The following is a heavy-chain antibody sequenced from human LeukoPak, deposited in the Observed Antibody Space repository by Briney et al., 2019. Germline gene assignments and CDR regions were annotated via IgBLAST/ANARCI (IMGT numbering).Heavy chain of an antibody. V-gene: IGHV1-69*05. CDR3: ARGYCSSTSCYFDP. CDR1: GGTFSSYA. Sequence: SVKVSCKASGGTFSSYAISWVRQAPGQGLEWMGGIIPIFGTENYAQKFQGRVTITTDESTSTAYMELRSLRSEDTAVYYCARGYCSSTSCYFDPWGKGTLVTVSS. D-gene: IGHD2-2*01. CDR2: IIPIFGTE. J-gene: IGHJ5*02.